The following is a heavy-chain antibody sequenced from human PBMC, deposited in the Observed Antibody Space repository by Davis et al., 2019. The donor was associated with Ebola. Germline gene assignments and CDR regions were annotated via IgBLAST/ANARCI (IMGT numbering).Heavy chain of an antibody. Sequence: MPGGSLRLSCAVYGGSFSGYYWSWIRQPPGKGLEWIGEINHSGSTNYNPSLKSRVTISVDTSKNQFSLKLSSVTAADTAVYYCARDHDFWSGPRDDAFDIWGQGTMVTVSS. CDR3: ARDHDFWSGPRDDAFDI. D-gene: IGHD3-3*01. V-gene: IGHV4-34*01. CDR2: INHSGST. J-gene: IGHJ3*02. CDR1: GGSFSGYY.